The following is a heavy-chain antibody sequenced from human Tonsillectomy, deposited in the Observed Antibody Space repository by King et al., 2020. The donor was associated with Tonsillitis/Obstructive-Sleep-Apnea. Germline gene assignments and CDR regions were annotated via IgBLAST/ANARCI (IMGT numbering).Heavy chain of an antibody. D-gene: IGHD3-22*01. CDR2: ISAHNGHT. CDR3: ARYSMSHYYDSSGYYTFNY. V-gene: IGHV1-18*01. J-gene: IGHJ4*02. Sequence: QLVQSGAEVKKPGASVKVSCKASGYTFTNYGISWVRQAPGQGLEWMAWISAHNGHTNYAQKLQGRVTMTTDTSTSTAYMELRSLRSDDTAVYYCARYSMSHYYDSSGYYTFNYWGQGTLVTVS. CDR1: GYTFTNYG.